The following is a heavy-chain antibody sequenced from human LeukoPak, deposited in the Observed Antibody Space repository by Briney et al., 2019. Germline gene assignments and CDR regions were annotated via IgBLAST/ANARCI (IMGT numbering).Heavy chain of an antibody. CDR2: ISAYNGNT. CDR3: ARDLEVVGATRAPSYYYYGMDV. CDR1: GYTLTSYG. Sequence: ASVKVSCKASGYTLTSYGISWVRQAPGQGLEWMGWISAYNGNTNYAQKLQGRVTMTTDTSTSTAYMELRSLRSDDTAVYYCARDLEVVGATRAPSYYYYGMDVWGQGTTVTVSS. D-gene: IGHD1-26*01. J-gene: IGHJ6*02. V-gene: IGHV1-18*01.